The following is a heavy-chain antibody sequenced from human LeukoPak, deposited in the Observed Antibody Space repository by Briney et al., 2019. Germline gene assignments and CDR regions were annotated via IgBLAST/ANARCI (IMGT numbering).Heavy chain of an antibody. D-gene: IGHD2-21*02. J-gene: IGHJ3*02. CDR1: GGSISSYY. Sequence: SETLSLTCTVSGGSISSYYWNWIRQPPGKGLEWIGSIYYSGSTYYNPSLKSRVTISVDTSKNQFSLKLSSVTAADTAVYYCARGGGDFDAFDIWGQGTMVTVSS. CDR3: ARGGGDFDAFDI. V-gene: IGHV4-39*07. CDR2: IYYSGST.